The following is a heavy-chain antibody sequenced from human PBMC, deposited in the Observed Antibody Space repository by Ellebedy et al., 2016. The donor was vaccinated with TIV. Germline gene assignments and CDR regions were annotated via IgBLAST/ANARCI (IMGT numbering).Heavy chain of an antibody. D-gene: IGHD1-26*01. Sequence: GESLKISCAASGFTFSSYGMHWVRQAPGKGLEWVAVISYDGSNKYYADSVKGRFTISRDNSKNTLYLQMNSLRAEDTTVYYCAKDHSGSYYPGLDYWGQGTLVTVSS. CDR3: AKDHSGSYYPGLDY. V-gene: IGHV3-30*18. CDR2: ISYDGSNK. CDR1: GFTFSSYG. J-gene: IGHJ4*02.